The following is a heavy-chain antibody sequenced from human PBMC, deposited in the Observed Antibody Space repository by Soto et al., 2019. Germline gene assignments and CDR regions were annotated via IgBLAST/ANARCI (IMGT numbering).Heavy chain of an antibody. Sequence: PLQIVSLTCAVSGGSISSSNWWSWVRQPPGKGLEWIGEIYHSGSTNYNPSLKSRVTISVDKSKNQFSLKLSSVTAADTAVYYCARRVVVVVAASRVALDYWGQGTLVTVSS. CDR1: GGSISSSNW. CDR2: IYHSGST. CDR3: ARRVVVVVAASRVALDY. V-gene: IGHV4-4*02. J-gene: IGHJ4*02. D-gene: IGHD2-15*01.